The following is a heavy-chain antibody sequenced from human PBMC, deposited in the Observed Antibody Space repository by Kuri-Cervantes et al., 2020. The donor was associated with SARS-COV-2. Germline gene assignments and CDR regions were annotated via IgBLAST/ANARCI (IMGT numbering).Heavy chain of an antibody. CDR3: ARDRGIVVVPAAIWFDP. J-gene: IGHJ5*02. Sequence: GSLRLSCAASGASISSYYWSWIRQPPGKGLEWIGYIYYSGSTNYNPSLKRLVTISVDTSKNQYSLKLSSVTAADTAVYYCARDRGIVVVPAAIWFDPWGQGTLVTVSS. D-gene: IGHD2-2*01. CDR2: IYYSGST. CDR1: GASISSYY. V-gene: IGHV4-59*01.